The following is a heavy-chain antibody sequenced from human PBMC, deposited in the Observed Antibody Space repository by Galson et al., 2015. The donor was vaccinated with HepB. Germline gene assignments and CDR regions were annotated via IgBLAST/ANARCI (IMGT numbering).Heavy chain of an antibody. CDR2: IIPILGIA. V-gene: IGHV1-69*02. Sequence: SVKVSCKASGGTFSSYTFSWVRQAPGQGLEWMGRIIPILGIANYAQKFQGRVTITADRSTSTAYMELSSLRSEDTAVYYCARGGLATTRQPILDYWGQGTLVTVSS. CDR1: GGTFSSYT. D-gene: IGHD5-24*01. J-gene: IGHJ4*02. CDR3: ARGGLATTRQPILDY.